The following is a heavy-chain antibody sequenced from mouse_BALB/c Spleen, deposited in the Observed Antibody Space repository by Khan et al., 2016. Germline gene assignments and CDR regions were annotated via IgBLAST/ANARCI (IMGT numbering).Heavy chain of an antibody. Sequence: EVQLQESGPGLVKPSQTVSLTCTVTGISITTGNYRWSWIRQFPGNKLEWIGYIYYSGTIAYNPSLTSRTTITRDTSKTQFFLEMNSLTAEDTATYYCARGDGYYFFDYGGQGTTLTVSS. V-gene: IGHV3-5*02. D-gene: IGHD2-3*01. CDR2: IYYSGTI. CDR3: ARGDGYYFFDY. CDR1: GISITTGNYR. J-gene: IGHJ2*01.